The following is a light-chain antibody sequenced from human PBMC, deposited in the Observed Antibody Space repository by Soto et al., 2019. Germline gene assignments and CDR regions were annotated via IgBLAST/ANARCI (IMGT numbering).Light chain of an antibody. CDR3: QQYGSSPRVT. J-gene: IGKJ4*01. CDR1: QSVNNNY. Sequence: EIVLTQSPGTLSLSPGERATLSCRASQSVNNNYLAWYQQKTGQAPRLLIYGATNRATGIPARFGGSGSGTDFTLTVSRLEPEDFAMYYCQQYGSSPRVTFGGGTKVEIK. V-gene: IGKV3-20*01. CDR2: GAT.